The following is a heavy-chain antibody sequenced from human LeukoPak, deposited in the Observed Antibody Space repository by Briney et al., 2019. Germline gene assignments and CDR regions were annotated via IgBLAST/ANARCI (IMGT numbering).Heavy chain of an antibody. CDR3: ARDRALVRDLWSPSAFDY. V-gene: IGHV1-69*04. CDR1: GGTFISYA. CDR2: IIPIFGIA. Sequence: SVKVSCKASGGTFISYAFSWVRRAPGQGLEWMGRIIPIFGIANYAQKFQGRVTITADKSTSTAYMELSSLRSEDTAVYYCARDRALVRDLWSPSAFDYWGQGTQVTVSS. D-gene: IGHD3-10*01. J-gene: IGHJ4*02.